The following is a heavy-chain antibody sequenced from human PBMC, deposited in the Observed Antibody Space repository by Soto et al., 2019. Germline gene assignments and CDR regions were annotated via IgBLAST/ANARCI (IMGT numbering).Heavy chain of an antibody. CDR2: ISAYNGHT. J-gene: IGHJ4*02. Sequence: QVQLVQSGGEVKRPGASVRVSCKASGYSFNTYAISWVRQAPGQGLEWMGWISAYNGHTDYAQKFQGRVTMTTDTSTNTVSMELRGLTSDDTAVYYCARGRTWGARDFDYWGQGTRVTVSS. V-gene: IGHV1-18*01. CDR1: GYSFNTYA. CDR3: ARGRTWGARDFDY. D-gene: IGHD3-16*01.